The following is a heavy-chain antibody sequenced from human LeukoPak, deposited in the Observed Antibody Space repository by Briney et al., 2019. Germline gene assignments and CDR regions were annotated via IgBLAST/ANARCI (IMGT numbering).Heavy chain of an antibody. J-gene: IGHJ6*03. Sequence: SETLSLTCTVSGGSISSHHWSWIRQPPGKGLEWIGYIYYSGSTNYNPSLKSRVTISVDTSKNQFSLKLSSVTAADTAVYYCARDVRGGYYYYMDVWGKGTTVTVSS. CDR3: ARDVRGGYYYYMDV. CDR1: GGSISSHH. CDR2: IYYSGST. V-gene: IGHV4-59*11.